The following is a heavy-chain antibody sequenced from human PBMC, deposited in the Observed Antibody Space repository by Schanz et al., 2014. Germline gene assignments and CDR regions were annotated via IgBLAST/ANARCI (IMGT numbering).Heavy chain of an antibody. CDR1: GFTFTNLG. Sequence: QVQLVESGGGVVQPGGSLRLSCAASGFTFTNLGMHWVRRAPGKGLEWVAFIRYDGSNQYYADSVKGRFTISRDNSKNTLSLQMNSLKTEDTAVYYCARSPRMDVWGQGTMVTVSS. V-gene: IGHV3-30*02. J-gene: IGHJ6*02. CDR3: ARSPRMDV. CDR2: IRYDGSNQ.